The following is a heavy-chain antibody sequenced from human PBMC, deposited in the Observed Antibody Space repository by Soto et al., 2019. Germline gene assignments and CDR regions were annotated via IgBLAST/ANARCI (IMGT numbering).Heavy chain of an antibody. D-gene: IGHD3-10*02. CDR2: IYYTGTT. Sequence: SETLSLPCTLSGVSIATNSYYWGWSLQPPGKGLEWIVSIYYTGTTYNNPSLKSRVITSVDSSRNQVSLKLSSVTAADTVVYYCVRHVRGATGRVFDYWGQGILVTVPS. CDR1: GVSIATNSYY. V-gene: IGHV4-39*01. CDR3: VRHVRGATGRVFDY. J-gene: IGHJ4*02.